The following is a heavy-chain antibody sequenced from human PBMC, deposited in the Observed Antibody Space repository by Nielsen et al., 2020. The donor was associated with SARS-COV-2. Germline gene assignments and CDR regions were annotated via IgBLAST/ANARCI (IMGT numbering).Heavy chain of an antibody. J-gene: IGHJ1*01. Sequence: GESLKISCTASGFTFSDSSMSWIRQAPGKGLEWVSYISGSGSYTNYADSLKGRFTISRDNAKNSLYLQMDSLRAEDTAFYYCARSGHCNGGICYFTEYFQDWGQGTLVTVSS. CDR2: ISGSGSYT. CDR1: GFTFSDSS. V-gene: IGHV3-11*03. D-gene: IGHD2-15*01. CDR3: ARSGHCNGGICYFTEYFQD.